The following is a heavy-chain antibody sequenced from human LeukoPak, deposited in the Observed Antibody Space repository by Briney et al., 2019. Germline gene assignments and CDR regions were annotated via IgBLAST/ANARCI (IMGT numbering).Heavy chain of an antibody. CDR3: ARIYYFGDNNWRYFDN. Sequence: GGSLRLSCAASRFTFNSYWMSWVRQAPGKGLEWVANIDPDGSEKQYGDSVKGRFTTSRDNAKNPLYLQMNSLRAEDTAIYYCARIYYFGDNNWRYFDNWGQGTLVTVSS. V-gene: IGHV3-7*01. CDR2: IDPDGSEK. CDR1: RFTFNSYW. J-gene: IGHJ4*02. D-gene: IGHD3-10*01.